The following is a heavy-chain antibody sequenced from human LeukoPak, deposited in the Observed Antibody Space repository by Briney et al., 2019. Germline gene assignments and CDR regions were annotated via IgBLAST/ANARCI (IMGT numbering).Heavy chain of an antibody. V-gene: IGHV3-48*03. D-gene: IGHD4-23*01. Sequence: GGSLRLSCAASVYTLSRYKMHWVPKAPGEGVECVSYIISSGSTIYDAESVKRRITISRDNAKNSLYLQISSLRCEDTAVYYCARDYGGSSPFDYWGQGTLVTVSS. J-gene: IGHJ4*02. CDR2: IISSGSTI. CDR1: VYTLSRYK. CDR3: ARDYGGSSPFDY.